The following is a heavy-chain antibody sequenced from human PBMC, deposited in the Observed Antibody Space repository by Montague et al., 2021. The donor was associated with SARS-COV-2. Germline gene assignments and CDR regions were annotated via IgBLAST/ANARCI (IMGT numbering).Heavy chain of an antibody. V-gene: IGHV4-39*01. J-gene: IGHJ4*03. CDR1: GGSVNSDNHF. Sequence: SETLSLTCTVSGGSVNSDNHFWVWIRQPPGKGLEWIGKINHNGSTNYNPSLKSRVTISVDTSKNQVSLKLSSVTVADTAVFYCARQRFILSAYHGSFDVWGKGTLVSVSS. D-gene: IGHD3-9*01. CDR3: ARQRFILSAYHGSFDV. CDR2: INHNGST.